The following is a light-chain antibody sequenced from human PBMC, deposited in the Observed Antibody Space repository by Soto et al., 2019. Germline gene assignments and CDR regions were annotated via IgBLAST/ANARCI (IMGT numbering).Light chain of an antibody. CDR3: SSYTSTSTLYV. CDR1: SSDVGGYNY. Sequence: QSALTQPASVSGSPGQSITISCTGTSSDVGGYNYVSWYQQHPGKAPKLMIYEVSSRPSGVSNRFSGSKSGNMASLTISGLQAEDEADYYCSSYTSTSTLYVFGSGTQLTVL. J-gene: IGLJ1*01. V-gene: IGLV2-14*01. CDR2: EVS.